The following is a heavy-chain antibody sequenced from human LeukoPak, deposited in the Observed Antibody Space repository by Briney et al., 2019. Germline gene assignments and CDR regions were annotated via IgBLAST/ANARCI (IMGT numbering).Heavy chain of an antibody. CDR1: GGSISSSSYY. CDR2: IYYSGST. Sequence: SETLSLTCTVSGGSISSSSYYWGWIRQPPGKGLEWIGSIYYSGSTYYNPSLKSRFTISVDTSKNQFSLKLSSVTAADTAVYYCARGRYDFWRTYGMDVWGQGTTVTVSS. J-gene: IGHJ6*02. V-gene: IGHV4-39*01. D-gene: IGHD3-3*01. CDR3: ARGRYDFWRTYGMDV.